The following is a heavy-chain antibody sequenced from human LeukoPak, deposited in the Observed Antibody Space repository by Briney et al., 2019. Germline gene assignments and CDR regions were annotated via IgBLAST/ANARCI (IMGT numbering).Heavy chain of an antibody. V-gene: IGHV4-30-2*01. CDR2: IYHSGST. Sequence: SETLSLTCTVSGGSISSGGYYWSWIRQPPGKGLEWIGYIYHSGSTYYNPSLKSRATISVDRSKNQFSLKLSSVTAADTAVYYCAREGYYDSSGPGWWGQGTLVTVSS. CDR3: AREGYYDSSGPGW. CDR1: GGSISSGGYY. J-gene: IGHJ4*02. D-gene: IGHD3-22*01.